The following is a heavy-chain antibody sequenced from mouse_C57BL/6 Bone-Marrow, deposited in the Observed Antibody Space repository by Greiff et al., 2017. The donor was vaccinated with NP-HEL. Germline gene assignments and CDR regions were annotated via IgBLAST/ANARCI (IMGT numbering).Heavy chain of an antibody. CDR2: IRNKANNHAT. Sequence: EVKLMESGGGLVQPGGSMKLSCAASGFTFSDAWMDWVLQSPEKGLEWVAEIRNKANNHATYYAESVKGRFTISRDDSKSSVYLQMNSLRAEDTGIYYCTLRFYYYGSRGRLYYFDYWGQGTTLTVSS. CDR1: GFTFSDAW. V-gene: IGHV6-6*01. D-gene: IGHD1-1*01. J-gene: IGHJ2*01. CDR3: TLRFYYYGSRGRLYYFDY.